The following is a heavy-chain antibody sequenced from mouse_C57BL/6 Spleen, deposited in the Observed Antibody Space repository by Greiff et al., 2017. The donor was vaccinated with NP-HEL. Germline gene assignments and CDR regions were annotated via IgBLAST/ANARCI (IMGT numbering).Heavy chain of an antibody. D-gene: IGHD1-1*01. J-gene: IGHJ2*01. V-gene: IGHV1-72*01. CDR2: IDPNSGGT. Sequence: QVQLQQSGAELVKPGASVKLSCKASGYTFTSYWMHWVQQRPGRGLEWIGRIDPNSGGTKYNEKFKSKATLTVDKPSSTAYMQLSSLTSEDSAVYYCARGTTVVAKGFDYWGQGTTLTVSS. CDR1: GYTFTSYW. CDR3: ARGTTVVAKGFDY.